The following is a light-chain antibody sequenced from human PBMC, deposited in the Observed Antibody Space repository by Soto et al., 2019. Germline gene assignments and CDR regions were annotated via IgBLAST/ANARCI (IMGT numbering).Light chain of an antibody. J-gene: IGLJ2*01. V-gene: IGLV2-14*01. CDR2: EVG. CDR1: SSDIGTYIY. Sequence: QSVLTQPASVSGSPGQSITISCTGTSSDIGTYIYVSWYLQHPGKAPKLLIYEVGNRPSGVSNRFSGSKSGNTASLTISGLQAEDEADYYCSSYTSSNSVVFSGGTKLTVL. CDR3: SSYTSSNSVV.